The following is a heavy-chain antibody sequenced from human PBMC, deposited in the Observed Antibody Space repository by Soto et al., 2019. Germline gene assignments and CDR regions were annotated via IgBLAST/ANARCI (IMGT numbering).Heavy chain of an antibody. CDR1: GGSVTSYP. D-gene: IGHD1-26*01. J-gene: IGHJ5*02. CDR3: ARDMHAGFTHYFGP. Sequence: SETHSLNCFVSGGSVTSYPWSWIWQLPGKGLEWIDYTSYTGNTTYNPSLQSRVTISLDTSKNQLSLKMTSMTAADTAVYYCARDMHAGFTHYFGPCGQGTLVTVSS. V-gene: IGHV4-59*02. CDR2: TSYTGNT.